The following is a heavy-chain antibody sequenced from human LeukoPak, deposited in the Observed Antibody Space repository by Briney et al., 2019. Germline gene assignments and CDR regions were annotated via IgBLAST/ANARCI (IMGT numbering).Heavy chain of an antibody. CDR2: ISGSGGST. Sequence: PGGSLRLSCAASGFTFSSYAVNWVRQAPGKGLEWVSAISGSGGSTYYADSVKGRFTISRDNSKNTLYLQMNSLRAEDTAVYYCATLATSSMVVTAILDYWGQGTLVTVSS. V-gene: IGHV3-23*01. CDR1: GFTFSSYA. J-gene: IGHJ4*02. D-gene: IGHD2-21*02. CDR3: ATLATSSMVVTAILDY.